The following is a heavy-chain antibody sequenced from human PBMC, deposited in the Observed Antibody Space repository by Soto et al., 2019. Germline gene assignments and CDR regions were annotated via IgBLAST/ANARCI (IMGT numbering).Heavy chain of an antibody. Sequence: QLQLQESGSGLVKPSQTLSLTCAVSGGSISSGGYSWSCIRQPPGKGLEWIGYISHSGSTYYNPSLKSRVTIPVDRSKNQFSLKLSSVTAADTDVYYCARSRTTVTSYDYWCAGTLVTVSS. CDR1: GGSISSGGYS. J-gene: IGHJ4*02. CDR3: ARSRTTVTSYDY. CDR2: ISHSGST. V-gene: IGHV4-30-2*01. D-gene: IGHD4-17*01.